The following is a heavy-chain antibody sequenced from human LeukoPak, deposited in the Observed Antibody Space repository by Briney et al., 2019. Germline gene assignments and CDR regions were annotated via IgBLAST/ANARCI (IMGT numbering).Heavy chain of an antibody. D-gene: IGHD5-18*01. CDR2: ISSSSSYI. CDR1: GFTFSSYS. V-gene: IGHV3-21*01. J-gene: IGHJ4*02. CDR3: ARVGRGYSYGDIDY. Sequence: GGSLRLSCTASGFTFSSYSMNWVRQAPGKGLEWVSSISSSSSYIYYADSVKGRFTISRDNAKNSLYLQMNSLRAEDTAVYYCARVGRGYSYGDIDYWGQGTLVTVSS.